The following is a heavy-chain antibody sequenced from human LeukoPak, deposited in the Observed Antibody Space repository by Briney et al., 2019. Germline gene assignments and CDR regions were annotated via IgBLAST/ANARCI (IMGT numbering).Heavy chain of an antibody. V-gene: IGHV3-30*03. CDR3: ARAEGGY. Sequence: PGRSLRLSCAASGFTFSNYGVHWVRQTPGKGLEWVAVISPDGTNKYYEDSVTGRFTISRDNSKNTLYLQMNSLGDEDTAVYYCARAEGGYWGQGTLVTVSS. CDR1: GFTFSNYG. CDR2: ISPDGTNK. J-gene: IGHJ4*02.